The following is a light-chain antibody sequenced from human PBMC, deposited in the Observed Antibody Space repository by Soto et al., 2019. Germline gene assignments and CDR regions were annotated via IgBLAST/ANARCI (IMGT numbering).Light chain of an antibody. CDR2: GTS. CDR3: QQYNTYST. J-gene: IGKJ5*01. CDR1: QSFTSS. Sequence: TVMTQSPATLSVSPWETATLSCRASQSFTSSLAWYQQKPGQAPRLLIYGTSTRATGIPARFSGSGSGTEFTLTISSLQPDDFATYYCQQYNTYSTFGQGTRLEIK. V-gene: IGKV3-15*01.